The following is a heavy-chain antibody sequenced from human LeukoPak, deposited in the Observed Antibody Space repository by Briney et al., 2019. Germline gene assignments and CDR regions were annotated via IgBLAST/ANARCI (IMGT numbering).Heavy chain of an antibody. CDR2: ISYDGSNK. J-gene: IGHJ4*02. V-gene: IGHV3-30*03. CDR1: GFTFSSYG. D-gene: IGHD2-2*01. CDR3: ATYCSSTSCRGEDY. Sequence: GGSLRLSCAASGFTFSSYGMHWVRQAPGKGLEWVAVISYDGSNKYYADSVKGRFTISRDNSKNTLYLQMNSLRAEDTAVYYCATYCSSTSCRGEDYWGQGTLVTVSS.